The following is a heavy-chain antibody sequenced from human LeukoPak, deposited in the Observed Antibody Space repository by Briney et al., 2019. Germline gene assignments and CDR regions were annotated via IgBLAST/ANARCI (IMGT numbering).Heavy chain of an antibody. V-gene: IGHV3-21*04. CDR2: ISGDSNYI. CDR1: GFTFSSYS. J-gene: IGHJ6*03. D-gene: IGHD2-8*01. CDR3: ARTPRNAARGCSDGVCHGPYCYYYMDV. Sequence: GGSLRLSCAASGFTFSSYSMNWVRQAPGKGLEWVSSISGDSNYIYYADSVRGRFTISRDNAKNSLYLQMNSLRAEDTALYHCARTPRNAARGCSDGVCHGPYCYYYMDVWGKGTTVTVSS.